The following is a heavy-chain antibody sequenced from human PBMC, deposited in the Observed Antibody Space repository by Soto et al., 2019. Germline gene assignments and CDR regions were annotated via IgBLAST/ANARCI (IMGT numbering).Heavy chain of an antibody. D-gene: IGHD2-21*01. Sequence: QVQVVQSGPAVRNPGTSVKVSCKTSGFTFTNSAVQWVRQARGQRLEWIGWIIVGSGNTNYLQNLQGRITITRDTATGTAYMELSGLRSEDTAMYYCAAEIYSGGDCCHFDYWGQGTLVTVPS. J-gene: IGHJ4*02. CDR1: GFTFTNSA. CDR2: IIVGSGNT. CDR3: AAEIYSGGDCCHFDY. V-gene: IGHV1-58*01.